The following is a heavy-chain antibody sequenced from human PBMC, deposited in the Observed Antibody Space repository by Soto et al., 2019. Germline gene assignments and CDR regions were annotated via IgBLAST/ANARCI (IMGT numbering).Heavy chain of an antibody. D-gene: IGHD1-26*01. V-gene: IGHV3-33*01. Sequence: QVQLVASGGGVVQPGRSLRLSCAASGFTFSGYGMHWVRQAPGKGLEWVAVIRYDGSNTYYADSVKGRFTISRDNPKNTLYLQMNSLRAEDTAVYYCASDGVGATTYFGYFDYWGQGTLVTVSS. CDR2: IRYDGSNT. CDR3: ASDGVGATTYFGYFDY. J-gene: IGHJ4*02. CDR1: GFTFSGYG.